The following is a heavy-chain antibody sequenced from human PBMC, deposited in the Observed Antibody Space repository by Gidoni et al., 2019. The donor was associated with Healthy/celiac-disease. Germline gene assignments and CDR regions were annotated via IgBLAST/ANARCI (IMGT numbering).Heavy chain of an antibody. D-gene: IGHD4-17*01. CDR3: ARASDYGDYGRDFDI. J-gene: IGHJ3*02. Sequence: QLQLQESAPGLVKPPETLPPPSAVSGSSLSSGYYWGWIRQPPGKGLEWIGSIYHSGSTYYNPSLKSRVTISVDASKNQFSLKLSSVTAADTAVYYCARASDYGDYGRDFDIWGQGTMVTVSS. CDR1: GSSLSSGYY. V-gene: IGHV4-38-2*01. CDR2: IYHSGST.